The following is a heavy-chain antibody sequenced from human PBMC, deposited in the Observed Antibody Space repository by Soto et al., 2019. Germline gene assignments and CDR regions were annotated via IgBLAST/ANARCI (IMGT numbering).Heavy chain of an antibody. J-gene: IGHJ4*02. CDR3: AKDVHGGSVVAAAHY. Sequence: QVQVVESGGGVVQPGWSLRVSCAASGFTFSSYGMHWVRQAPGKGLEWVAVISNDGSNKYYSDSVKGRFTISRDNSKNMLELQVNRLRVEDSAVYYCAKDVHGGSVVAAAHYWGQGTLVTVSS. CDR2: ISNDGSNK. CDR1: GFTFSSYG. V-gene: IGHV3-30*18. D-gene: IGHD2-15*01.